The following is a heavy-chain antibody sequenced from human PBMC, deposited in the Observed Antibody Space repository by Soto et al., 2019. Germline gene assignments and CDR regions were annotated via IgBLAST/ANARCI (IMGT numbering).Heavy chain of an antibody. D-gene: IGHD5-18*01. CDR2: ISSSGSTI. V-gene: IGHV3-48*03. J-gene: IGHJ3*02. CDR3: ARRRYSYGVTSGDAFDI. CDR1: GFTFSSYE. Sequence: GGSLRLSCAASGFTFSSYEMNWVRQAPGKGLEWVSYISSSGSTIYYADSVKGRFTISRDNAKNSLYLQMNSLRAEDTAVYYCARRRYSYGVTSGDAFDIWGQGTMVTVS.